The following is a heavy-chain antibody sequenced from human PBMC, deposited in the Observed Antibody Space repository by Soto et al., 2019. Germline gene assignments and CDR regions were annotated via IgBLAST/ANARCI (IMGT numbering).Heavy chain of an antibody. D-gene: IGHD3-16*01. CDR2: ISHDEYYI. CDR1: GFVFSAYV. V-gene: IGHV3-30*19. J-gene: IGHJ4*02. Sequence: QVHLVESGGGVVQPGTSLRLSCATSGFVFSAYVMHWVRQAPGKGLEWVAMISHDEYYIYYADSVKGRFTISRDNSKDTLYLQMSNLKTEDTVMYYCARDPERLKFGDIDFWGQGTLVTVSS. CDR3: ARDPERLKFGDIDF.